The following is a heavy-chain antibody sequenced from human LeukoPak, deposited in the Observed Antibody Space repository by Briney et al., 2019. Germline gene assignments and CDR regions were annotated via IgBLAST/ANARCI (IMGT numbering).Heavy chain of an antibody. CDR3: AKPYANSPHLVY. J-gene: IGHJ4*02. V-gene: IGHV3-30*02. D-gene: IGHD4-23*01. Sequence: GGSLRLSCAASGFTFSSYGMHWVRQAPGKGLEWVAVIWYDGSDKYYADSVKGRFTISRDNSKNTLYVEMNSLRTEDTALYYSAKPYANSPHLVYSRQGTLVTLS. CDR2: IWYDGSDK. CDR1: GFTFSSYG.